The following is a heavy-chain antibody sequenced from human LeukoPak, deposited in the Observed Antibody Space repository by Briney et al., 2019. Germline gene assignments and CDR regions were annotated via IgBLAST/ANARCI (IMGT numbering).Heavy chain of an antibody. Sequence: PSETLSLTCTVSGYSISSGYYWGWIRQPPGKGLEWTGSIYHSGSTYYNPSLKSRVTISVDTSKNQFSLKLSSVTASDTAVYYCARVWFLEWVYFDYWGQGTLVTVSS. J-gene: IGHJ4*01. CDR2: IYHSGST. D-gene: IGHD3-3*01. CDR1: GYSISSGYY. CDR3: ARVWFLEWVYFDY. V-gene: IGHV4-38-2*02.